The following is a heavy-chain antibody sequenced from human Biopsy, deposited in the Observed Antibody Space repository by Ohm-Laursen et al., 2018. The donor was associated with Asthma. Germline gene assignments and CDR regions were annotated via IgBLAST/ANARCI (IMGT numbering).Heavy chain of an antibody. J-gene: IGHJ3*02. D-gene: IGHD4-23*01. CDR1: GFSFSNFG. V-gene: IGHV3-30*03. CDR3: ARAYGGSFFSGSFDI. Sequence: SLRLSCAASGFSFSNFGMHWVRQAPGKGLEWVAVISFDGSNENYADSVKGRFTISRDNSKNTVFLEMNSLRAEDTAVYYCARAYGGSFFSGSFDIWGQGTMVTVSS. CDR2: ISFDGSNE.